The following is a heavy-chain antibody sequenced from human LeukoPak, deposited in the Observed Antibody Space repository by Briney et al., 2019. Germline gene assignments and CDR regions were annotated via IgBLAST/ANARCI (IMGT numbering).Heavy chain of an antibody. J-gene: IGHJ4*02. CDR3: ASEVPAD. V-gene: IGHV3-7*01. CDR1: GLSFSYYW. Sequence: PGGSLRLSCAASGLSFSYYWMNWVRQAPGKGLEWVANIKEDGSEKYYVDSVKGRFTISRDNAKNSLSLQMNSLRAEDTAVYYCASEVPADWGQGTLVTVSS. CDR2: IKEDGSEK. D-gene: IGHD2-2*01.